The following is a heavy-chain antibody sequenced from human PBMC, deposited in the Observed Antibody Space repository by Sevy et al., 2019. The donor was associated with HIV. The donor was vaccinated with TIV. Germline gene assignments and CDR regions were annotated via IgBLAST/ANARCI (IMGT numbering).Heavy chain of an antibody. J-gene: IGHJ5*02. CDR3: ARDSFSGSDKTNWFDP. Sequence: SQTLSLTCAISGDSVSSNSAAWNWIRQSPSRGLEWLGRTYYRSKWYNDYAVSVKSRIPINPDTSKNQFSMQLNSVTPEDTAVYYCARDSFSGSDKTNWFDPWGQGTLVTVSS. CDR1: GDSVSSNSAA. D-gene: IGHD3-22*01. CDR2: TYYRSKWYN. V-gene: IGHV6-1*01.